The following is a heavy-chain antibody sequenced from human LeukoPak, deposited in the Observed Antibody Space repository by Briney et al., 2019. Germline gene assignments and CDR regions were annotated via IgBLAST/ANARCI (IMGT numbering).Heavy chain of an antibody. V-gene: IGHV3-30*18. D-gene: IGHD3-10*01. CDR2: ISYDGSNP. CDR1: GFTFSDYV. CDR3: AKRAVRRVIDYFDQ. J-gene: IGHJ4*02. Sequence: QPGGSLRLSCAASGFTFSDYVMHWVRQAPGKGLEWVAVISYDGSNPYYADSVKGRFTISRDNSKNTLYLQMNSLRAEDTAVYYCAKRAVRRVIDYFDQWGQGTLVTVS.